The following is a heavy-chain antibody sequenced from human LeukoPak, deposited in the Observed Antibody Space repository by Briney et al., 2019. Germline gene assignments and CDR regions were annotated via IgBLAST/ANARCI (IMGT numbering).Heavy chain of an antibody. CDR3: ATPRYSSSWYYMDV. J-gene: IGHJ6*03. CDR2: IRYDGSNK. V-gene: IGHV3-30*02. D-gene: IGHD6-13*01. Sequence: GGSLRLSCAASGFTFSSYGMHWVRQAPGKGLEWVAFIRYDGSNKYYADSVKGRFTISRDNSKNTLYLQMNSLRAEDTAVYYCATPRYSSSWYYMDVWGKGTTVTVSS. CDR1: GFTFSSYG.